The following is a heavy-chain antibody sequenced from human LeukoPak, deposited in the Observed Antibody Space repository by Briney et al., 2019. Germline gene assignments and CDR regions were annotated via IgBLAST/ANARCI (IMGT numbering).Heavy chain of an antibody. Sequence: GGSLRLSCAASGFTFSSYAMSWVRQAPGKGLEWVSGISGSADWTDYGESVKGRFTISRDNSKNMLYLQMNSLRAEDTAVYYCTSSSWFGELLSLDYWGQGTLVTVSS. CDR2: ISGSADWT. CDR1: GFTFSSYA. V-gene: IGHV3-23*01. D-gene: IGHD3-10*01. CDR3: TSSSWFGELLSLDY. J-gene: IGHJ4*02.